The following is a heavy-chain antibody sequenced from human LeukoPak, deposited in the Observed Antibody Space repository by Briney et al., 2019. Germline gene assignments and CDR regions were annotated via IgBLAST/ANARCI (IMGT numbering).Heavy chain of an antibody. D-gene: IGHD1-20*01. Sequence: GGSLRLPCAASGFCVSSNFLSWVRQAPGKGPEWVSMIYSDGTTHYVDSVRGRFAISRDTSRNTVFLQMNSLRVEDTAIYYCARAPTITANFDCWGQGTLVTDSS. CDR3: ARAPTITANFDC. CDR1: GFCVSSNF. J-gene: IGHJ4*02. CDR2: IYSDGTT. V-gene: IGHV3-53*01.